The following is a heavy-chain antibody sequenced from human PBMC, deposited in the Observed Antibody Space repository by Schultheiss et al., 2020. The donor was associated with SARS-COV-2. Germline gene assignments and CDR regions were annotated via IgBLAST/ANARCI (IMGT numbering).Heavy chain of an antibody. V-gene: IGHV4-39*07. CDR3: AIHNSGSYDY. Sequence: SETLSLTCAVSGGSISSGGYSWSWIRQPPGKGLEWIGSIYYSGSTNYNPSLKSRVTISVDKSKNQFSLKLSSVTAADTAVYYCAIHNSGSYDYWGQGTLVTVSS. D-gene: IGHD1-26*01. J-gene: IGHJ4*02. CDR2: IYYSGST. CDR1: GGSISSGGYS.